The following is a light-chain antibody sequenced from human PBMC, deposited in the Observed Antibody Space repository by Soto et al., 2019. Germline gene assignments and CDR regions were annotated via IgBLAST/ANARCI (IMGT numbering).Light chain of an antibody. V-gene: IGKV2-24*01. CDR2: MVS. J-gene: IGKJ2*01. CDR1: ESLVHRNGNTF. Sequence: DIVMTQSPLSSPVTLGQPASVSCRSSESLVHRNGNTFLSWLQQRPGQPPRLLIYMVSNRFSGVPDRVSGSGAGTDFTLRISRVEPEDVGVYYCMQATQYPRTFGQGTKLEI. CDR3: MQATQYPRT.